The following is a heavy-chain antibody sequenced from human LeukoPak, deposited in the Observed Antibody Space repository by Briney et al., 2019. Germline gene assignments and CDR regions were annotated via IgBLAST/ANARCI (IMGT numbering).Heavy chain of an antibody. CDR3: ASTYSGSYFLFDY. V-gene: IGHV4-59*01. CDR1: GGSISSYY. CDR2: IYYSGST. D-gene: IGHD1-26*01. J-gene: IGHJ4*02. Sequence: SETLSLTCTVSGGSISSYYWSWIRQPPGKGLEWIGYIYYSGSTSYNPSLKSRVTISVDTSKNQFSLKLSSVTAADTAVYYCASTYSGSYFLFDYWGQGTLVTVSS.